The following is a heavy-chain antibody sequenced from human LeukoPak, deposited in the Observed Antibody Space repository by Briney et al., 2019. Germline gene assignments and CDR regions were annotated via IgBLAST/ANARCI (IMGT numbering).Heavy chain of an antibody. J-gene: IGHJ4*02. CDR1: GGSISSYY. Sequence: SETLSLTCTVSGGSISSYYWSWIRQPAGKGLEWIGRIYASGSTSYNPSLKSRVTMSVDTSKNQFSLKLSSVTAADTAVYYCASNGVTSGPFDYWGQGTLVIVSS. D-gene: IGHD4-11*01. CDR3: ASNGVTSGPFDY. CDR2: IYASGST. V-gene: IGHV4-4*07.